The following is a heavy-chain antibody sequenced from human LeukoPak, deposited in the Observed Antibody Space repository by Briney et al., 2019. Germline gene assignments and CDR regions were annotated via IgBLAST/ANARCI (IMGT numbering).Heavy chain of an antibody. D-gene: IGHD6-19*01. CDR1: GGSISSYY. V-gene: IGHV4-59*12. CDR3: ARDRGSGWYVGGNYYMDV. J-gene: IGHJ6*03. Sequence: SETLSLTCTVSGGSISSYYWSWIRQPPGKGLEWIGYIYYSGSTYYNPSLKSRVTISVDTSKNQFSLKLSSVTAADTAVYYCARDRGSGWYVGGNYYMDVWGKGTTVTISS. CDR2: IYYSGST.